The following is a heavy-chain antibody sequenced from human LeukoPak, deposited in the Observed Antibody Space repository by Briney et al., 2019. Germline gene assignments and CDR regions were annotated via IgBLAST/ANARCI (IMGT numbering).Heavy chain of an antibody. V-gene: IGHV3-23*01. D-gene: IGHD2-15*01. CDR2: ISGSGGST. CDR1: GFTFSSYA. CDR3: AKDFHSYCSGGSRYPPPQLYYYYYGLDV. Sequence: PGGSLRLSCAASGFTFSSYAMSWVRQAPGKGLEWVSAISGSGGSTYYAHSVKGRFTISRDNSKNTLYLQMNSLRAEDTAVYYCAKDFHSYCSGGSRYPPPQLYYYYYGLDVWGQGTTVTVSS. J-gene: IGHJ6*02.